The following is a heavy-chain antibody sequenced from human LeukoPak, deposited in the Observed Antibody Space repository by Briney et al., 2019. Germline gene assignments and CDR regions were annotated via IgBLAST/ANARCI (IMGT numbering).Heavy chain of an antibody. CDR3: ARVLYSSSWYAFDI. CDR1: GFSLSTSGMR. D-gene: IGHD6-13*01. Sequence: SGPALVKPTQTLTLTCTFSGFSLSTSGMRVSWIRQPPGKALEWLARIDWDDAKFYSTSLKTRLTISKDTSKNQVVLTMTNMDSVDTATYYCARVLYSSSWYAFDIWGQGTMVTVSS. CDR2: IDWDDAK. J-gene: IGHJ3*02. V-gene: IGHV2-70*04.